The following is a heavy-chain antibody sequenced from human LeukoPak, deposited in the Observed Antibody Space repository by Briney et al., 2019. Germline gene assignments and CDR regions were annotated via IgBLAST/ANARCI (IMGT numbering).Heavy chain of an antibody. D-gene: IGHD6-19*01. CDR2: ISGSGGST. J-gene: IGHJ3*02. Sequence: PGGSLRLSCAASGFTFSTFSMSWVRQAPGKGLEWVSAISGSGGSTYYADSVKGRFTISRDNSKNTLYLQMNSLRAEDTAVYYCAKEYSSGWYARDAFDIWGQGTMVTVSS. CDR1: GFTFSTFS. CDR3: AKEYSSGWYARDAFDI. V-gene: IGHV3-23*01.